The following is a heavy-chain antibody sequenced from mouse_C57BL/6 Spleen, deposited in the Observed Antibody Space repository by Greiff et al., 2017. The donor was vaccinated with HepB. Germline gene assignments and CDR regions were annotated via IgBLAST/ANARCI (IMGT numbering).Heavy chain of an antibody. D-gene: IGHD2-3*01. Sequence: VQLQQSGAELVKPGASVKLSCTASGFNIKDYYMHWVKQRTERGLLWIGRIVPEDGETKYAPKFQGQATITADTSSNTTYLQLSTLTSEDTAVYYGARGDDDGYWYFDVWGTGTTVTVSS. CDR3: ARGDDDGYWYFDV. V-gene: IGHV14-2*01. CDR1: GFNIKDYY. J-gene: IGHJ1*03. CDR2: IVPEDGET.